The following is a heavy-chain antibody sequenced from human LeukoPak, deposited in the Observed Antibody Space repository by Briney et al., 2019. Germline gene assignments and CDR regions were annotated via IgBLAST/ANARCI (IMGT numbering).Heavy chain of an antibody. Sequence: HAGGSLRLSCAASGFTFSNYVMSWVRQAPEKGLQWVSSSSGSGGSTYYADSVKGRFTISGDSSKKTVYLQMNSLRDEDTAVYFCAKGASPDYYGSGRFDFWGQGILVTVSS. V-gene: IGHV3-23*01. J-gene: IGHJ5*01. CDR1: GFTFSNYV. CDR2: SSGSGGST. D-gene: IGHD3-10*01. CDR3: AKGASPDYYGSGRFDF.